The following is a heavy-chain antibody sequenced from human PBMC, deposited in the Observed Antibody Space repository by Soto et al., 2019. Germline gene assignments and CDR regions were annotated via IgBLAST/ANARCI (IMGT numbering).Heavy chain of an antibody. CDR3: ARRATYYHYFDY. D-gene: IGHD3-16*01. V-gene: IGHV5-51*01. CDR2: IYPGDSDT. CDR1: GYSFASDW. J-gene: IGHJ4*02. Sequence: PGESLKISCKGSGYSFASDWIAWVRQMPGKGLEYMGIIYPGDSDTRYSPSFQGQVTISADKSTSTAYVQWSSLKASDTAMYYFARRATYYHYFDYWGQGTLVTVSS.